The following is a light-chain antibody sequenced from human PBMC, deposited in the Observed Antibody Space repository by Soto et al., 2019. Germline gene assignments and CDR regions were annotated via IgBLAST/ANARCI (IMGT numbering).Light chain of an antibody. Sequence: QSALTQPPSASGSPGQSVTISCTGTSSDVGGYNYVSWYQQHPGKAPKFMIYEVSQRPSGVPDRFSGSKSGNTASLTVSGLQAEDEADYYCSSYAGSSNFVVFGGGTKLTVL. CDR3: SSYAGSSNFVV. CDR1: SSDVGGYNY. CDR2: EVS. J-gene: IGLJ2*01. V-gene: IGLV2-8*01.